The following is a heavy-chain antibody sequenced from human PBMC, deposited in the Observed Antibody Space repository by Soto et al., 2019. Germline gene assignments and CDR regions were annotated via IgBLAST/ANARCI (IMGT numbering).Heavy chain of an antibody. J-gene: IGHJ6*02. D-gene: IGHD3-10*01. Sequence: VGSLRLSCAASGFSLSSHSVNWVRQAPGKGLEWISYISGSSETKYNADSVKGRFTTSRDNVKNVVYLQMNSLRDEDTALYYCARGTSLGYYSYGMDVWGQGTTVTVSS. V-gene: IGHV3-48*02. CDR2: ISGSSETK. CDR1: GFSLSSHS. CDR3: ARGTSLGYYSYGMDV.